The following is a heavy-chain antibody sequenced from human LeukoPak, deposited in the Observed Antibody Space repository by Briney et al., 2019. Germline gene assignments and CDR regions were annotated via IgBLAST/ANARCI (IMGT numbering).Heavy chain of an antibody. D-gene: IGHD3-10*01. Sequence: GGSLRLSCAASGFTFSSYAMSWVRQAPGKGLEWVAVISYDGSNKYYADSVKGRFTISRDNSKNTLYLQMNSLRAEDTAVYYCAKDLYYYGSGPFDYWGQGTLVTVSS. CDR3: AKDLYYYGSGPFDY. CDR2: ISYDGSNK. CDR1: GFTFSSYA. J-gene: IGHJ4*02. V-gene: IGHV3-30*18.